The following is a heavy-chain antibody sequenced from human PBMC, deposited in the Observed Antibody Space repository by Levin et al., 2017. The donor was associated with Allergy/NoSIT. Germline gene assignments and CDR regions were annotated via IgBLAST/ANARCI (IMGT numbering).Heavy chain of an antibody. V-gene: IGHV4-59*08. CDR1: GGSISSYY. J-gene: IGHJ4*02. Sequence: PGGSLRLSCTVSGGSISSYYWSWIRQPPGKGLEWIGYIYYSGSTNYNPSLKSRVTISVDTSKNQFSLKLSSVTAADTAVYYCARRDCSSTSCYRGGFDYWGQGTLVTVSS. D-gene: IGHD2-2*01. CDR2: IYYSGST. CDR3: ARRDCSSTSCYRGGFDY.